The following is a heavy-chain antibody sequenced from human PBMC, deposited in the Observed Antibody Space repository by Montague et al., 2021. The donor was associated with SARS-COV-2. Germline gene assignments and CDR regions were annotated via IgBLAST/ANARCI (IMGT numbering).Heavy chain of an antibody. D-gene: IGHD3-22*01. CDR3: AKDGGIGDSGSNTWSYYYYGMDV. Sequence: TLSLTCTVSGGSISSGSYYWSWIRQPAGKGLEWIGRIYTSGSTNYNPSLKSRVTISVDTSKNQFSLKLSSVTAADTAVYYCAKDGGIGDSGSNTWSYYYYGMDVWGQGTTDTVSS. CDR2: IYTSGST. J-gene: IGHJ6*02. CDR1: GGSISSGSYY. V-gene: IGHV4-61*02.